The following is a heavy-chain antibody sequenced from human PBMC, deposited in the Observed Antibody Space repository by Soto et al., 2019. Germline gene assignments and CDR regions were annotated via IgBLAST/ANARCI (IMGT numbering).Heavy chain of an antibody. J-gene: IGHJ4*02. Sequence: EVQLLDSGGGLEQPGGSLRLSCAASGFTFSNYAMGWVRQAPGKGLEWVSTINIARSTFYADSVKGRFTISRDNSKNTLYLQLSSLRAEDTAVYYCATRGKYYFDFWGQGTLVTVSS. V-gene: IGHV3-23*01. CDR2: INIARST. CDR1: GFTFSNYA. CDR3: ATRGKYYFDF.